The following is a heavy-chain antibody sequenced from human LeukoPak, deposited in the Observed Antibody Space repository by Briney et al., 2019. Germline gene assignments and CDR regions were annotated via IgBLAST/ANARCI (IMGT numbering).Heavy chain of an antibody. J-gene: IGHJ4*02. CDR2: IWYDGSNK. Sequence: GGSLRLSCAASGFTFSSYGMHWVRQAPGEGLEWVAVIWYDGSNKYYADSVKGRFTISRDNSKNTLYLQMNSLRAEDTAVYYCARDPFPSSGWTPMYFDYWGQGTLVTVSS. V-gene: IGHV3-33*01. D-gene: IGHD6-19*01. CDR3: ARDPFPSSGWTPMYFDY. CDR1: GFTFSSYG.